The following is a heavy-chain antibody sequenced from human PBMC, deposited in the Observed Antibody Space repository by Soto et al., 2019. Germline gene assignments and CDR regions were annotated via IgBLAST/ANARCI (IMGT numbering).Heavy chain of an antibody. CDR1: GFTFSSYA. J-gene: IGHJ4*02. Sequence: GGSLRLSCAASGFTFSSYAMHWVRQAPGKGLEWVAVISHDGSNKYYADSVKGRFTISRDNSKNTLYLQMNSLRAEDTAVYYCARDLLTLYGSGRPDYWGQGTLVTVSS. CDR2: ISHDGSNK. V-gene: IGHV3-30-3*01. CDR3: ARDLLTLYGSGRPDY. D-gene: IGHD3-10*01.